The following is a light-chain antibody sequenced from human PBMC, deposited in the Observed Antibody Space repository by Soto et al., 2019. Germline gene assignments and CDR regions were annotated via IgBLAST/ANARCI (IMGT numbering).Light chain of an antibody. Sequence: ENVLTQSPGTLSLSPGERATLSCRASQSVSSTNLAWYQQKPGRAPRLLIYRVSNRATGIPDRFSGSGSGTDFTLTISRLDPEDFAVYYCQHYANLLWTFGQGTKVEV. V-gene: IGKV3-20*01. CDR3: QHYANLLWT. J-gene: IGKJ1*01. CDR2: RVS. CDR1: QSVSSTN.